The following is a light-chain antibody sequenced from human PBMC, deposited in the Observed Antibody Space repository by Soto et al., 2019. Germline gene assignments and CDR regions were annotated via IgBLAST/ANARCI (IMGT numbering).Light chain of an antibody. CDR1: SSDVGGYYY. J-gene: IGLJ1*01. CDR3: SSYAGTNTPYV. V-gene: IGLV2-8*01. Sequence: QPALTQPPSASGSPGQSVTISCTGTSSDVGGYYYVSWYQQHPGKAPKLMIYEVSKRPSGVPDRFSGSKSGNTASLTVSGLQAEDEADYYCSSYAGTNTPYVFGTGTKVTVL. CDR2: EVS.